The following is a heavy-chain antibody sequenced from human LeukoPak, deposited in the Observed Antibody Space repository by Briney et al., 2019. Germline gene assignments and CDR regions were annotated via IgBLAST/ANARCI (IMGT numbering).Heavy chain of an antibody. V-gene: IGHV1-24*01. Sequence: GASVKVSCKVSGYTLTELSMHWVRQAPGKGLEWMGGFDPEDGETIYAQKFQGRVTMTEDTSTDTAYMELSSLRSEDTAVYYCARGALDGDYVPSDYWGQGTLVTVSS. CDR3: ARGALDGDYVPSDY. CDR1: GYTLTELS. D-gene: IGHD4-17*01. CDR2: FDPEDGET. J-gene: IGHJ4*02.